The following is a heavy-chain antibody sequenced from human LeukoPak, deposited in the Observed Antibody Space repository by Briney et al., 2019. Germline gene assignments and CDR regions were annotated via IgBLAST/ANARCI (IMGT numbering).Heavy chain of an antibody. D-gene: IGHD3-10*01. CDR2: IITSFRKP. CDR1: GGTFSSDG. V-gene: IGHV1-69*01. J-gene: IGHJ4*02. CDR3: AREGLFTMVRRGTLDN. Sequence: SVKVSCKASGGTFSSDGITWVRQAPGQGLEWMGGIITSFRKPDYAKKFQGRVTLTADESTSTAYMELSSLRSEDTAVYYCAREGLFTMVRRGTLDNWGQGTLVTVSS.